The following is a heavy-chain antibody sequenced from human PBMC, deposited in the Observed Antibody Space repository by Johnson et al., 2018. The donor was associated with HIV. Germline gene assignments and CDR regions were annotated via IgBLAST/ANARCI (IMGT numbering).Heavy chain of an antibody. J-gene: IGHJ3*02. V-gene: IGHV3-7*01. CDR1: GFAFSRYW. Sequence: VQLVESGGGLVQFGESLRLSCAASGFAFSRYWMSWVRQAPGRGLEWVANIKQDGSEKSYVGSVRGRFSISRDNAKNSLYLHMNNLRAEDTAVYYCTGGWYSLSAFDIWGQGTMVTVSS. CDR2: IKQDGSEK. D-gene: IGHD6-19*01. CDR3: TGGWYSLSAFDI.